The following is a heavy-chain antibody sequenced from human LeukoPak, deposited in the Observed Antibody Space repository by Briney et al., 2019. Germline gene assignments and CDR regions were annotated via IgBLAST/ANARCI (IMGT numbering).Heavy chain of an antibody. D-gene: IGHD5-18*01. J-gene: IGHJ5*02. Sequence: PSDTVSLTCAVCGYSMSRGYYWGWLRQPPEEGLEWIGSIYHSGSTYYNPSLKSRVSISVDTSKNQFSLKLSSVTAADTAVYYCASSDTGYNWFDPRGQGTLVTVSS. CDR1: GYSMSRGYY. V-gene: IGHV4-38-2*01. CDR2: IYHSGST. CDR3: ASSDTGYNWFDP.